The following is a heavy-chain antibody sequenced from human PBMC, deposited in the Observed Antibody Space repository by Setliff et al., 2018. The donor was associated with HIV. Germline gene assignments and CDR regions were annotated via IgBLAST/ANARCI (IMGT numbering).Heavy chain of an antibody. V-gene: IGHV4-59*12. Sequence: SETLSLTCTVSGGSISSYYWSWIRQPPGKGLEWIGSIYYSGSTYYNPSLKSRVTISVDTSKNQFSLKLSSVTAADTAVYFCARGRSCESDWCWLYYNYYYGMDVWAQGTAVTVSS. CDR1: GGSISSYY. J-gene: IGHJ6*02. CDR3: ARGRSCESDWCWLYYNYYYGMDV. CDR2: IYYSGST. D-gene: IGHD2-8*01.